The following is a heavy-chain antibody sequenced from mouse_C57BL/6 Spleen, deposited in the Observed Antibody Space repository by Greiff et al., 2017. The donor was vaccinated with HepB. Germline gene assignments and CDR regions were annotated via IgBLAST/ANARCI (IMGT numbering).Heavy chain of an antibody. Sequence: EVQVVESGGDLVKPGGSLKLSCAASGFTFSSYGMSWVRQTPDKRLEWVATSSSGGSYTYYPDSVKGRFTISRDNAKNTLYLQMSSLKSEDTAMYYCARQLDYWGQGTSVTVSS. J-gene: IGHJ4*01. CDR1: GFTFSSYG. CDR3: ARQLDY. CDR2: SSSGGSYT. V-gene: IGHV5-6*01.